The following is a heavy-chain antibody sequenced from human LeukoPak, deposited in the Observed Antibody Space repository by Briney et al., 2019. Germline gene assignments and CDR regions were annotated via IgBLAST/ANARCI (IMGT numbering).Heavy chain of an antibody. CDR2: ISAYNGNT. J-gene: IGHJ4*02. CDR1: GGTFSSYT. CDR3: ARVGRDGYKCDY. Sequence: ASVKVSCKASGGTFSSYTISWVRQAPGQGLEWMGWISAYNGNTNYAQKLQGRVTMTTDTSTSTAYMELRSLRSDDTAVYYCARVGRDGYKCDYWGQGTLVTVSS. V-gene: IGHV1-18*01. D-gene: IGHD5-24*01.